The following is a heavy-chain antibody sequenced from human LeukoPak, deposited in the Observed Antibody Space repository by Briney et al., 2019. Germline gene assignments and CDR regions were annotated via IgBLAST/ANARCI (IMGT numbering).Heavy chain of an antibody. D-gene: IGHD7-27*01. CDR3: ARRPTWGYYYYYMDV. V-gene: IGHV4-34*01. J-gene: IGHJ6*03. Sequence: SETLSLTCAVYGGSFSGYYWSWIRQPPGKGLEWIGEINHSGSTNYNPSLKSRATISVDTSKNQFSLKLSSVTAADAAVYYCARRPTWGYYYYYMDVWGKGTTVTVSS. CDR1: GGSFSGYY. CDR2: INHSGST.